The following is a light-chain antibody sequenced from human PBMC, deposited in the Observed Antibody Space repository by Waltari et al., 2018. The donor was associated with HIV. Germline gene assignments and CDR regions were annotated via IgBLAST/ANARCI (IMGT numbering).Light chain of an antibody. CDR1: SSDVGGYNY. Sequence: QSALTQPPSASESPGQSVTISCTGTSSDVGGYNYVSWYQHPPGKAPKLMIYEVSKRPSGVPDRFSGSKSGNTASLTVSGLQAEDEADYYCNSYVGSNNYIFGTGTKVTVL. CDR2: EVS. V-gene: IGLV2-8*01. J-gene: IGLJ1*01. CDR3: NSYVGSNNYI.